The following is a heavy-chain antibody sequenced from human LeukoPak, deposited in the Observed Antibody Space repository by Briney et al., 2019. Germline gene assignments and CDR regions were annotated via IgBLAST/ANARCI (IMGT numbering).Heavy chain of an antibody. J-gene: IGHJ4*02. CDR1: GFTFSSYG. D-gene: IGHD3-10*01. Sequence: GGSLRLSCAASGFTFSSYGMHWVRQAPGKGLEWVAFIRYDGSNKYYADSVKGRFTISRDNSKNTLYLQMNSLRAEDTALYYCAREGSGSYYFDYWGQGTLVTVSS. V-gene: IGHV3-30*02. CDR2: IRYDGSNK. CDR3: AREGSGSYYFDY.